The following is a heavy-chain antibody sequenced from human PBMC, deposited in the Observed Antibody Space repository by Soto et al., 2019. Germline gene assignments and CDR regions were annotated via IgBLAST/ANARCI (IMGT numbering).Heavy chain of an antibody. J-gene: IGHJ4*02. Sequence: SETLSLTCTVSGGSISSYYWSWIRQPPGKGLEWIGYIYYSGSTNYNPSLKSRVTISVDTSKNQFSLKLSSVTAADTAVYYCARGHGAAAGITDYWGQGTLVTVS. CDR3: ARGHGAAAGITDY. D-gene: IGHD6-13*01. CDR1: GGSISSYY. V-gene: IGHV4-59*01. CDR2: IYYSGST.